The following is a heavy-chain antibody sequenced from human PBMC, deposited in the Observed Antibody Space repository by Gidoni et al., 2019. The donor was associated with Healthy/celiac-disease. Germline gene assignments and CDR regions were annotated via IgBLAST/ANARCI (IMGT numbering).Heavy chain of an antibody. D-gene: IGHD2-15*01. V-gene: IGHV3-73*02. CDR1: GVTFSGSA. J-gene: IGHJ6*02. Sequence: EVQLVESGGGLVQPGGSLQLSCAASGVTFSGSAMHWVRQASVKGLGWVGRTRSKANSYATAYAASVKGRFTISRDDSNNTAYLQMNSLTTEDTAVYYCTRSIGYGMDVWGQGTTVTVSS. CDR3: TRSIGYGMDV. CDR2: TRSKANSYAT.